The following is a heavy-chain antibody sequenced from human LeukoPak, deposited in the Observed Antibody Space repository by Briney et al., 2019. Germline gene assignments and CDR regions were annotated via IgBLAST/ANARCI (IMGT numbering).Heavy chain of an antibody. J-gene: IGHJ5*02. Sequence: ASVKVSCKASGYTFTSYYMHWVRQAPGQGLEWMGIINPSGGSTSYAQKFQGRVTMTRDTSTSTVYMELSSLRSEDTAVYYCARFTPQGYGWGGYNRFDPWGQGTLVTVSS. CDR2: INPSGGST. V-gene: IGHV1-46*01. CDR3: ARFTPQGYGWGGYNRFDP. CDR1: GYTFTSYY. D-gene: IGHD3-16*01.